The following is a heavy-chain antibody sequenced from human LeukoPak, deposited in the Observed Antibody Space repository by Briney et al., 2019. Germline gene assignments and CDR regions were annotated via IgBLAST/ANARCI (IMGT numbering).Heavy chain of an antibody. CDR2: ISSSSSTI. CDR3: AGSGNIAARYYYYMDV. CDR1: GFSFISSS. D-gene: IGHD6-6*01. V-gene: IGHV3-48*01. J-gene: IGHJ6*03. Sequence: PGGTLRLSCAASGFSFISSSMRWVRRAPGKGLEWISYISSSSSTIHYADSVKGRFTISRDNAKNSLYLQMNSLRAEDTAVYYCAGSGNIAARYYYYMDVWGKGTTVTVSS.